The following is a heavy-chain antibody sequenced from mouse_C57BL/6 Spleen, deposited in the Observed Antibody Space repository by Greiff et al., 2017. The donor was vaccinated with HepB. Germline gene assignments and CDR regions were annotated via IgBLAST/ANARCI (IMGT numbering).Heavy chain of an antibody. CDR1: GFTFTDYY. CDR3: ARYRGSFDY. Sequence: EVMLVESGGGLVQPGGSLSLSCAASGFTFTDYYMSWVRQPPGKALEWLGFIRNKANGYTTEYSASVKGRFTISRDKSQSILHLQMNALRAEDSATYYCARYRGSFDYWGQGTTLTVSS. J-gene: IGHJ2*01. V-gene: IGHV7-3*01. CDR2: IRNKANGYTT.